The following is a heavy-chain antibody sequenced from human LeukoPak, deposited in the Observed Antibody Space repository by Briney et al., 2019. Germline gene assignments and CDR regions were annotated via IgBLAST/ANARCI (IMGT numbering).Heavy chain of an antibody. J-gene: IGHJ4*02. Sequence: PGGSLRLSCAASGFTFSSYAMHWVRQAPGKGLEYVSAISSNGGSTYYANSVKGRFTISRDNSKNTLYLQMGSLRAEGMAVYYCARDSSGYYSLDYWGQGTLVTVSS. CDR3: ARDSSGYYSLDY. CDR1: GFTFSSYA. D-gene: IGHD3-22*01. V-gene: IGHV3-64*01. CDR2: ISSNGGST.